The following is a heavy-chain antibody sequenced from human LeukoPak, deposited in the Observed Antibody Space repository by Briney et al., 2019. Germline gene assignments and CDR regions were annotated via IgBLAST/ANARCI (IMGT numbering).Heavy chain of an antibody. J-gene: IGHJ4*02. CDR3: VKDFGRVRGTPDS. Sequence: GGSLRLSCSASGFVFSIYTMYWVRQAPGKGPEYVSTISGSGNGGSIYYADSVKGRFTISSDDSKSILYLQMNGLRSEDTAVYYCVKDFGRVRGTPDSWGQGTLVTVSP. CDR2: ISGSGNGGSI. D-gene: IGHD3-16*01. CDR1: GFVFSIYT. V-gene: IGHV3-64D*06.